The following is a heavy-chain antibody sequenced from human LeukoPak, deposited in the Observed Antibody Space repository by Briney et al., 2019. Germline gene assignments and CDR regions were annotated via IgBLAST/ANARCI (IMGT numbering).Heavy chain of an antibody. CDR2: IYYSGST. CDR3: ARSFGDYDYYYYMDV. J-gene: IGHJ6*03. V-gene: IGHV4-59*01. CDR1: GGAISRYY. Sequence: SETLSLTCTVSGGAISRYYWSWIRQPPGKGLEWIGYIYYSGSTNYNPSLKSRVTISVYTSKNQFSLKLRSVTAADTAVYYCARSFGDYDYYYYMDVWGKGTTVTVSS. D-gene: IGHD4-17*01.